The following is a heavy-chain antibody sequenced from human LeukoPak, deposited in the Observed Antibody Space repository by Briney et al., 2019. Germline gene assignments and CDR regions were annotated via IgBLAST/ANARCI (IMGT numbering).Heavy chain of an antibody. J-gene: IGHJ4*02. V-gene: IGHV3-23*01. Sequence: PGGSLRLSCAASGFTVSSNYMSWVRQAPGKGLEWVSAISGSGGSTYYADSVKGRFTISRDNSKNTLYLQMNSLRAEDTAVYYCAKGSVVVVAAPWYWGQGTLVTVSS. CDR3: AKGSVVVVAAPWY. D-gene: IGHD2-15*01. CDR2: ISGSGGST. CDR1: GFTVSSNY.